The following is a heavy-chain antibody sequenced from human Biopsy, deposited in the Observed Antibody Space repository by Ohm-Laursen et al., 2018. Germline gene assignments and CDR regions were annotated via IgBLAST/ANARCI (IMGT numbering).Heavy chain of an antibody. CDR3: ARDLLEWSLPS. Sequence: ASVKASCKASGYTFTGYYLHWVRQAPGQGLEWMGWINPKSGGTHYLEKFQGRVSMTRDTSVSTAYLELSSLRSDDTAIYYCARDLLEWSLPSWGQGTLVTVSS. CDR1: GYTFTGYY. V-gene: IGHV1-2*02. J-gene: IGHJ4*02. D-gene: IGHD3-3*01. CDR2: INPKSGGT.